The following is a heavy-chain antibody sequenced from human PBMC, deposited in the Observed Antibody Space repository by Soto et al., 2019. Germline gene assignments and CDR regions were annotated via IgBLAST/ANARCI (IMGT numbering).Heavy chain of an antibody. D-gene: IGHD3-22*01. V-gene: IGHV3-23*01. CDR3: AKATYYYDSSCYFPFDY. J-gene: IGHJ4*02. CDR2: ISASGGST. CDR1: GFRFGSYT. Sequence: GRSLRLSSAASGFRFGSYTMNWVRQAPGKGLEWVSTISASGGSTYYADSAKGRFTISRENSKNTLYLQMHSLRAEDTAVYFCAKATYYYDSSCYFPFDYWGQGALVTVSS.